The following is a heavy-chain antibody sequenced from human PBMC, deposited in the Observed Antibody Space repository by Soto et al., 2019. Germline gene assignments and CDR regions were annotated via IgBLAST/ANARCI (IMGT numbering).Heavy chain of an antibody. D-gene: IGHD2-15*01. CDR2: IYYSGST. J-gene: IGHJ4*02. CDR3: ARLPGYCSGDRGRIGY. Sequence: SETLSLTCTVSGGSISSSSYYWGWIRQPPGKGLEWIGSIYYSGSTYYNLSLKSRVTISVDTSKNQFSLKLSSVTAADTAVYFCARLPGYCSGDRGRIGYWGQGTLVTVS. V-gene: IGHV4-39*01. CDR1: GGSISSSSYY.